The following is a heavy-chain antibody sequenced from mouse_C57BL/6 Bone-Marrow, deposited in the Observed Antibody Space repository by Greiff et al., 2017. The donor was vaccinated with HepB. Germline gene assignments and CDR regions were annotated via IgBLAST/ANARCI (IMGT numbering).Heavy chain of an antibody. CDR1: GFNIKDYY. CDR2: IDPEDGET. J-gene: IGHJ2*01. V-gene: IGHV14-2*01. D-gene: IGHD1-1*01. Sequence: EVQLQQSGAELVKPGASVKLSCTASGFNIKDYYMHWVKQRTEQGLEWIGRIDPEDGETKYAPKFQGKATITADTSSNTACLQLSSLTSEDTAVYYCALYYYGSSYYWGQGTTLTVSS. CDR3: ALYYYGSSYY.